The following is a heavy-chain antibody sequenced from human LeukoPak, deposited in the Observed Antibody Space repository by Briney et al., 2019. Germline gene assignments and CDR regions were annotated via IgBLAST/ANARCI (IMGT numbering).Heavy chain of an antibody. CDR1: GFTFKDYY. V-gene: IGHV3-11*01. D-gene: IGHD6-13*01. CDR3: ARGPRILAAGSYYFDY. CDR2: INVNGGTM. Sequence: GGSLRLSCAASGFTFKDYYWSWIRQVPGKGLEWVSYINVNGGTMHYADSVKGRFTISRDNAKNSLSLEMNSLRAEDTAVYYCARGPRILAAGSYYFDYWGQGTLVTVPS. J-gene: IGHJ4*02.